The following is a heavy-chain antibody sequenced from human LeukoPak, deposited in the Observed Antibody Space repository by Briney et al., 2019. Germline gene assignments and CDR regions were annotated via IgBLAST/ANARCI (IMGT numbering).Heavy chain of an antibody. CDR3: ARDRIAAAIFDP. V-gene: IGHV3-7*01. CDR2: IKQDGSEK. D-gene: IGHD6-13*01. J-gene: IGHJ5*02. Sequence: GSLRLFCAAPGFTFSSHWMSWVRQAPGKGLEWVANIKQDGSEKYYVDSVKGRFTISRDNAKNSLYLQMNSLRAEDTAVYYCARDRIAAAIFDPWGQGTLVTVSS. CDR1: GFTFSSHW.